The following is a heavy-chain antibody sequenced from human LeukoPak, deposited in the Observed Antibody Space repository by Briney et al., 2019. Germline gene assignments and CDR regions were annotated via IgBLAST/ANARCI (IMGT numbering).Heavy chain of an antibody. D-gene: IGHD6-19*01. V-gene: IGHV1-18*01. CDR3: ARDEDGVAGTGIDY. CDR1: GYTFTSYG. J-gene: IGHJ4*02. CDR2: ISAYNGNT. Sequence: ASVKVSCKASGYTFTSYGISWVRQAPGQGLEWMGWISAYNGNTNYAQKLQGRVTMTTDTSTSTAYLELRSLRSDDTAVYYCARDEDGVAGTGIDYWGQGTLVTVSS.